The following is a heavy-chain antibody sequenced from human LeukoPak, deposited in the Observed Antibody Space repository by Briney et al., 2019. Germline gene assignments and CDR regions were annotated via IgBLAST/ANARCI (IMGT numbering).Heavy chain of an antibody. D-gene: IGHD4-23*01. CDR3: AREGYGGNADEAFDI. CDR2: ISSSGTYI. V-gene: IGHV3-21*01. J-gene: IGHJ3*02. Sequence: PGGSLRLSCAASGFTFSSYSMNWVRQAPGKGLEWVSSISSSGTYIYHADSVKGRFTISRDNAKNSLYLQLNSLRAEDTAVYYCAREGYGGNADEAFDIWGQGTMVTVSS. CDR1: GFTFSSYS.